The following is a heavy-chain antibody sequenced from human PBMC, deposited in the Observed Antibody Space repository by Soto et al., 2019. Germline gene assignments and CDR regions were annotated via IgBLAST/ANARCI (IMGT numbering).Heavy chain of an antibody. J-gene: IGHJ6*02. CDR3: ARDRGYDSVFYYYYGLDV. V-gene: IGHV1-69*06. Sequence: ASVKVSCKASGGTFSSYAISWVRQAPGQGLEWMGRIIPIFGTSNYAQKFQNRVTITADKSTSTAYMELSSLRSEDTAVYYCARDRGYDSVFYYYYGLDVWG. CDR1: GGTFSSYA. D-gene: IGHD5-12*01. CDR2: IIPIFGTS.